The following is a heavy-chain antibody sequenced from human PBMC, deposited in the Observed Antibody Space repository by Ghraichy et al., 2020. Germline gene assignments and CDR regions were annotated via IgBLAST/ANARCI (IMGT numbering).Heavy chain of an antibody. CDR1: GGSFSGYY. V-gene: IGHV4-34*01. CDR3: ARGKFPSYLGSYGSGRLNYYYGMDV. CDR2: INHSGST. D-gene: IGHD3-10*01. J-gene: IGHJ6*02. Sequence: SETLSLTCAVYGGSFSGYYWSWIRQPPGKRLEWIGEINHSGSTNYNPSLKSRVTISVDTSKNQFSLKLSSVTAADTAVYYCARGKFPSYLGSYGSGRLNYYYGMDVWGQGTTVTVSS.